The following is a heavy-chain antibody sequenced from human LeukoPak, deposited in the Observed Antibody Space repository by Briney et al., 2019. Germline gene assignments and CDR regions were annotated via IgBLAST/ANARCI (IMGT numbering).Heavy chain of an antibody. CDR1: GGSISSYY. J-gene: IGHJ3*02. Sequence: KSSETLSLTCTVSGGSISSYYWSWIRQPPGKGLEWIGYIYYSGSTNYNPSLKSRVTISVDTSKNQFSLKLSSVTAADTAVYYCARQYYYDSSGYSSDAFDIWGQGTMVTVSS. CDR2: IYYSGST. CDR3: ARQYYYDSSGYSSDAFDI. D-gene: IGHD3-22*01. V-gene: IGHV4-59*08.